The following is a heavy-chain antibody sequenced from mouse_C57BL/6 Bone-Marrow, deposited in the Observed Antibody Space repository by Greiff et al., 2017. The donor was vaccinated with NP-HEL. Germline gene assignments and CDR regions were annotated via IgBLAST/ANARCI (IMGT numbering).Heavy chain of an antibody. Sequence: VQLQQSGPELVKPGASVKISCKASGYTFTDYYINWVKQRPGQGLEWIGWIFPGSGSTYYNEKFKGKATLTVDKSSSTAYMLLSSLTSEDSAVYFCARTTTVVATDYYAMDYWGQGTSVTVAS. J-gene: IGHJ4*01. D-gene: IGHD1-1*01. V-gene: IGHV1-75*01. CDR1: GYTFTDYY. CDR2: IFPGSGST. CDR3: ARTTTVVATDYYAMDY.